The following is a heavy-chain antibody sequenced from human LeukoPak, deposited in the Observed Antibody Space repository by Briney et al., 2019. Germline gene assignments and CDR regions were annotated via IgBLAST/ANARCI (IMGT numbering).Heavy chain of an antibody. CDR3: ARGTLTTSMKAFDI. J-gene: IGHJ3*02. D-gene: IGHD4-17*01. CDR2: IYYSGSA. CDR1: GGSTSGHY. Sequence: SETLSLTCTVSGGSTSGHYWSWSRQPPGKGLEWIGYIYYSGSANYNPSLKSRVTISVDTSKNQFSLRLSSVTAADTAVDYCARGTLTTSMKAFDIWGQGTMVTVSS. V-gene: IGHV4-59*08.